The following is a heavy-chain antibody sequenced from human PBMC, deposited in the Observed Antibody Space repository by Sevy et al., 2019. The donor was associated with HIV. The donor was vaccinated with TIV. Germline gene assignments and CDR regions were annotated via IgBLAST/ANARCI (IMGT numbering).Heavy chain of an antibody. J-gene: IGHJ4*02. CDR2: MNQDGSEK. CDR1: GFTFSNYA. CDR3: VREGVGGFSYSLDC. V-gene: IGHV3-7*01. Sequence: GGSLRLSCAASGFTFSNYAMSWVRQAPGKGLEWVATMNQDGSEKYYVYSVKGRFTISRDNAQNSLYLQMNSLRAEERAVYYCVREGVGGFSYSLDCWGQGTLVTVSS. D-gene: IGHD5-18*01.